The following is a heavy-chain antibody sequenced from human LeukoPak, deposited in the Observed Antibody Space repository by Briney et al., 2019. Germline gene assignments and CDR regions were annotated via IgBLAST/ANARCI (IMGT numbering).Heavy chain of an antibody. Sequence: GGSLRLSCAASGFTVSSNYMSWVRQAPGKGLEWVSSISGSGSSTYYADSVKGRFTISRDNSKNTLYLQMNSLRAEDTAVYYCAKGTPGYYYGMDVWGQGTTVTVSS. CDR2: ISGSGSST. CDR1: GFTVSSNY. J-gene: IGHJ6*02. V-gene: IGHV3-23*01. CDR3: AKGTPGYYYGMDV.